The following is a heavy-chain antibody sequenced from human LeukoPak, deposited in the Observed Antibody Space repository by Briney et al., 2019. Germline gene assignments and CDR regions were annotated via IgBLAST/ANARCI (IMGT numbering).Heavy chain of an antibody. D-gene: IGHD6-13*01. CDR1: GYTLTELS. CDR3: ATGGSSSWHRPSNNWFDP. Sequence: GASVKVSCKVSGYTLTELSMHWVRQAPGKGLEWMGGFDPEDGETIYAQKFQGRVTMTEDTSTDTAYMELSSLRSEDTAVYYCATGGSSSWHRPSNNWFDPWGRGTLVTVSS. CDR2: FDPEDGET. J-gene: IGHJ5*02. V-gene: IGHV1-24*01.